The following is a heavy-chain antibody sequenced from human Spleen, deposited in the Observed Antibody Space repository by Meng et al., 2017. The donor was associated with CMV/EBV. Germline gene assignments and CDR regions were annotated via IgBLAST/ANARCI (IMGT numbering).Heavy chain of an antibody. CDR2: VNPNTGNT. D-gene: IGHD2-2*02. CDR1: GYTFTNYD. V-gene: IGHV1-8*01. CDR3: ARDLSTAYCSSTSCYTVPYYYGMDV. J-gene: IGHJ6*02. Sequence: ASVKVSCKASGYTFTNYDINWVRQATGQGLEWMGWVNPNTGNTGYAQKFQGRVTMTTDTSTSTAYMELRSLRSDDTAVYYCARDLSTAYCSSTSCYTVPYYYGMDVWGQGTTVTVSS.